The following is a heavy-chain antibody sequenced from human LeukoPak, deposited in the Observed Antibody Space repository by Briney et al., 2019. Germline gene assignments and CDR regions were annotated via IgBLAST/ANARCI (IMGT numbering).Heavy chain of an antibody. CDR3: AREDIVVVPAAPNDAFDI. CDR1: GFTLSSYS. Sequence: GGSLRLSCAASGFTLSSYSMNSVRQAPGKGLEWVSSISSSSSYIYYADSVKGRFTISRDNAKNSLYLQMNSLRAEDTAVYYCAREDIVVVPAAPNDAFDIWGQGTTVTVSS. V-gene: IGHV3-21*01. J-gene: IGHJ3*02. CDR2: ISSSSSYI. D-gene: IGHD2-2*01.